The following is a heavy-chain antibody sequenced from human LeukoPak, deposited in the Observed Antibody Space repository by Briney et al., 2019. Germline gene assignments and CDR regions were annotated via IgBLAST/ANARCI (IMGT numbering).Heavy chain of an antibody. CDR2: ISDTGATT. Sequence: PGGSLRLSCADSGFTLSSYAMSWVRQAPGKGLEWVSAISDTGATTYDADSVKGRFTISRDNSRSTLYLQMNSLRAEDTALYYCARDTSIGRYGTNGVCSPFDYWGQGTLVTVSS. J-gene: IGHJ4*02. V-gene: IGHV3-23*01. CDR3: ARDTSIGRYGTNGVCSPFDY. D-gene: IGHD2-8*01. CDR1: GFTLSSYA.